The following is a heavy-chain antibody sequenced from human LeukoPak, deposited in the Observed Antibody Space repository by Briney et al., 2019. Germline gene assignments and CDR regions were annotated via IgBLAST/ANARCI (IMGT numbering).Heavy chain of an antibody. CDR2: ISYDGSNK. CDR1: GFTFSSYA. V-gene: IGHV3-30-3*01. CDR3: ARDYSNPIGGGYFDY. D-gene: IGHD4-11*01. J-gene: IGHJ4*02. Sequence: GGPLRLSCAASGFTFSSYAMHWVRQAPGKGLEWVAVISYDGSNKYYADSVKGRFTISRDNSKNTPYLQMNSLRAEDTAVYYCARDYSNPIGGGYFDYWGQGTLVTVSS.